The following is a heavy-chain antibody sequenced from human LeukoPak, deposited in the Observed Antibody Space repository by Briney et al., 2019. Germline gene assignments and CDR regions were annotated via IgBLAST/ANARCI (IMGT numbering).Heavy chain of an antibody. CDR1: GFTFSDYA. Sequence: GGSLRLSCAASGFTFSDYALGWVRQAPGRGLEWVATLSGSGAGTYYSDSVQGRFTISRDNSKRTLFPQMNSLRAEDTAFYYCAKAELGVDTFFDYWGQGTLVTVSS. CDR3: AKAELGVDTFFDY. J-gene: IGHJ4*02. D-gene: IGHD3-3*01. V-gene: IGHV3-23*01. CDR2: LSGSGAGT.